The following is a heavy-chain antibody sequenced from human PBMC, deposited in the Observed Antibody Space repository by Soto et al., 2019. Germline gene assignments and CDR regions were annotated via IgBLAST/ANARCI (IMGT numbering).Heavy chain of an antibody. J-gene: IGHJ3*02. CDR1: GGSISSYY. V-gene: IGHV4-59*01. CDR2: IYYSGST. CDR3: ARAYHYYDSSGYSIYPGGYAFDI. Sequence: SETLSLTCTVSGGSISSYYWSWLRQPPGKGLEWIGYIYYSGSTYYNPSLKSRVTISVDTSKNQFSLKLSSVTAADTAVYYCARAYHYYDSSGYSIYPGGYAFDIWGQGTMVTVSS. D-gene: IGHD3-22*01.